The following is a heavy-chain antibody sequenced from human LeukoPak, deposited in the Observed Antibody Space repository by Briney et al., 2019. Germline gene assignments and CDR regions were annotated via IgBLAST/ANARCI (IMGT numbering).Heavy chain of an antibody. J-gene: IGHJ5*02. Sequence: PSETLSLTCAVYGGSISSYYWSWIRQPPGKGLEWIGYIYYSGSTNYNPSLKSRVTISVDTSKNQFSLKLSSVTAADTAVYYCARDLRWGYNWFDPWGQGTLVTVSS. CDR1: GGSISSYY. CDR3: ARDLRWGYNWFDP. CDR2: IYYSGST. D-gene: IGHD4-23*01. V-gene: IGHV4-59*01.